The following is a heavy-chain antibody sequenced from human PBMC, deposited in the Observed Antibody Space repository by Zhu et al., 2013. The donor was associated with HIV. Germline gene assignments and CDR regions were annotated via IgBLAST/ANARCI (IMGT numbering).Heavy chain of an antibody. D-gene: IGHD5-12*01. CDR1: GGTFSSYA. CDR3: ASSFRSGYDLIDY. J-gene: IGHJ4*02. V-gene: IGHV1-69*12. CDR2: IIPIFRTA. Sequence: QVQLVQSGAEVKKPGSSVKVSCKASGGTFSSYAISWVRQAPGQGLEWVGGIIPIFRTANYAQKFQGRITITADESTSTTYMELSSLRSEDTAAYYCASSFRSGYDLIDYWGQGTLVIVFS.